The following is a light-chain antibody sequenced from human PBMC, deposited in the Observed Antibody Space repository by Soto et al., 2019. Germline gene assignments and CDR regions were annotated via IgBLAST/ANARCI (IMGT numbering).Light chain of an antibody. CDR2: DAS. Sequence: DIQMTQSPSTLSASVGDRVTITCRASQSISSWLAWYQQKPGKAPKLLIYDASSLESGVPSRFSGSGSGTEFTLTISSLQPDDFATYYCQQYLGTFGQGNKVDIK. CDR1: QSISSW. J-gene: IGKJ1*01. CDR3: QQYLGT. V-gene: IGKV1-5*01.